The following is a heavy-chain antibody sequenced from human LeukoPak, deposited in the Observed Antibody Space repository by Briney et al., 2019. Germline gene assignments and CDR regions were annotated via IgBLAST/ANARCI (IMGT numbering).Heavy chain of an antibody. CDR1: GGTFSGYA. V-gene: IGHV1-69*13. CDR3: ARGNSLNDYSNDY. J-gene: IGHJ4*02. Sequence: ASVKVSCKASGGTFSGYAISWVRQAPGQGLEWMGGIIPIFGTANYAQKFQGRVTITADESTSTAYMELSSLRSEDTAVYYCARGNSLNDYSNDYWGQGTLVTVSS. CDR2: IIPIFGTA. D-gene: IGHD4-11*01.